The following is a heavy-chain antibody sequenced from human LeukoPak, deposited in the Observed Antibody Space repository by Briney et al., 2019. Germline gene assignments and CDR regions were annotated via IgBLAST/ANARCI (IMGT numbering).Heavy chain of an antibody. D-gene: IGHD6-13*01. J-gene: IGHJ6*02. CDR1: GGSISSYY. CDR2: IYYSGST. V-gene: IGHV4-59*01. Sequence: SETLSLTCTVSGGSISSYYWSWIRQPPGKGLEWVGYIYYSGSTNYNPSLKSRVTISVDTSKNQFSLKLSSVTAADTAVYYCARDSGEYSSSWYVGYGMDVWGQGTTVTVS. CDR3: ARDSGEYSSSWYVGYGMDV.